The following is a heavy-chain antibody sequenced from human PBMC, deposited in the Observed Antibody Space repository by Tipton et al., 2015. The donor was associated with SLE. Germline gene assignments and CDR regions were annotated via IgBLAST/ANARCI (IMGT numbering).Heavy chain of an antibody. Sequence: TLSLTCTVYGGSFSGYYWTWIRQPPGKGLEWIGEINHSRSTNYNPPLKSRVTISVDTSKNQFSLELSSVTAADTALYHCARIRDLISSRYLNPVRFDPWGQGTLVTVSS. CDR3: ARIRDLISSRYLNPVRFDP. V-gene: IGHV4-34*01. CDR2: INHSRST. J-gene: IGHJ5*02. CDR1: GGSFSGYY. D-gene: IGHD2-21*02.